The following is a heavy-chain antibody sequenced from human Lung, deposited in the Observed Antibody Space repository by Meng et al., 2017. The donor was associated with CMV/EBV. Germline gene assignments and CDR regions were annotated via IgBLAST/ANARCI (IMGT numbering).Heavy chain of an antibody. CDR1: GDIVSSNSAA. V-gene: IGHV6-1*01. Sequence: QGQLQQSGPVPVKPSQTLSLTCAISGDIVSSNSAAWHWIRQSPSRGLEWLGRTYYRSKWYHEYAVSVKSRITISPDTPKNQFSLQLNSMTPEDTAVYYCARGTNGGCGDWGQGTLVTVSS. CDR2: TYYRSKWYH. J-gene: IGHJ4*02. CDR3: ARGTNGGCGD. D-gene: IGHD4-23*01.